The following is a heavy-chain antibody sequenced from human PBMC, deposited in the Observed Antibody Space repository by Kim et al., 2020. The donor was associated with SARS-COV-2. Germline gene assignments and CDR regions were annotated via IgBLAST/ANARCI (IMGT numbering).Heavy chain of an antibody. CDR3: ARGARGPYSRNTGDH. CDR2: INHSGST. J-gene: IGHJ4*02. CDR1: GGSFSGYY. V-gene: IGHV4-34*01. Sequence: SETLSLTCAVYGGSFSGYYWSWIRQPPGKGLEWIGEINHSGSTNYNPSLKSRVTISVDTSKNQFSLKLSSVTAADTAVYYCARGARGPYSRNTGDHWGQGTLVTVSS. D-gene: IGHD1-26*01.